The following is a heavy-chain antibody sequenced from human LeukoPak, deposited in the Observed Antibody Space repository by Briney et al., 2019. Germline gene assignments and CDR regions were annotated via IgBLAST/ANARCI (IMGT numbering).Heavy chain of an antibody. V-gene: IGHV3-66*01. J-gene: IGHJ3*02. CDR3: ARDHGSGNYAFDI. CDR1: GFTVSSNY. Sequence: GGSLRLSCAASGFTVSSNYMNWVRQAPGKGLEWVSVIYSGGLTNYADSVKGRFIISRDNSKSTLYLQMNSLRAEDTAVYYCARDHGSGNYAFDIWGQGTMVTVSS. D-gene: IGHD3-10*01. CDR2: IYSGGLT.